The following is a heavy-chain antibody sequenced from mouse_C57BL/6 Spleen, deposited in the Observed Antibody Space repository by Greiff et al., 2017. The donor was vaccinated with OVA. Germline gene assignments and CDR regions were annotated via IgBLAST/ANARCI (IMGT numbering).Heavy chain of an antibody. D-gene: IGHD2-3*01. CDR2: INPNNGGT. J-gene: IGHJ4*01. V-gene: IGHV1-26*01. CDR1: GYTFTDYY. Sequence: EVQLQQSGPELVKPGASVKISCKASGYTFTDYYMNWVKQSHGKSLEWIGDINPNNGGTSYNQKFKGKATLTVDKSSSTAYMELRSLTSEDSAVYYCARMGRWLGYYAMDYWGQGTSVTVSS. CDR3: ARMGRWLGYYAMDY.